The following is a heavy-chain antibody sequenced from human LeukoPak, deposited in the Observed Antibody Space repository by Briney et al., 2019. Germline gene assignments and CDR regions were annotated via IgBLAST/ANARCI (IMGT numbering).Heavy chain of an antibody. CDR2: TYYSGTT. CDR3: ARATVTTDGWFDP. J-gene: IGHJ5*02. CDR1: GDSISSSSHY. V-gene: IGHV4-39*01. Sequence: SETLSLTCTVSGDSISSSSHYWGWIRQPPGKGLEWIGSTYYSGTTYYNPSLKSRVTISVDTSKNQFSLKLSSVTAADTAVYYCARATVTTDGWFDPWGRGTLVTVSS. D-gene: IGHD4-17*01.